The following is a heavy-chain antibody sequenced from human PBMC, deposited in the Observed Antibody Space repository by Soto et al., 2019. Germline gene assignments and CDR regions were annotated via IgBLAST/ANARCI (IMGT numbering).Heavy chain of an antibody. V-gene: IGHV3-9*01. CDR3: AKDLAGGVRFLEWSMRGYYMDV. J-gene: IGHJ6*03. CDR2: VSWNSDII. CDR1: GFNFDDYV. Sequence: GGSLRLSCAASGFNFDDYVMHWVRQAPGKGLEWVSGVSWNSDIIGYADSVKGRFTISRDNAKNSLYLQMNSLRAEDTALYYCAKDLAGGVRFLEWSMRGYYMDVWGKGTTVTVSS. D-gene: IGHD3-3*01.